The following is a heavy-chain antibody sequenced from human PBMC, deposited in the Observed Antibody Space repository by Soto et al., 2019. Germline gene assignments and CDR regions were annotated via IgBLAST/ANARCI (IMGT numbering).Heavy chain of an antibody. CDR3: AGGFILVPAATRDYYYYGMDV. Sequence: AETLSLTCTASGGSISSYYWSWIRQPPGKGLEWIGYIYCSGSTNYNPCLKSRVTISVDTSKNQYSLKLSSVTAADTAVYYCAGGFILVPAATRDYYYYGMDVWGQGTTVTVSS. CDR2: IYCSGST. V-gene: IGHV4-59*01. D-gene: IGHD2-2*01. CDR1: GGSISSYY. J-gene: IGHJ6*02.